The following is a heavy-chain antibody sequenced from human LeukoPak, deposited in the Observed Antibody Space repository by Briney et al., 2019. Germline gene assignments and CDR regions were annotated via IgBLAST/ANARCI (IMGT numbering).Heavy chain of an antibody. J-gene: IGHJ6*03. D-gene: IGHD3-16*01. V-gene: IGHV3-48*01. CDR1: GFSFSSYG. CDR2: ISGSSGTI. Sequence: PGGSLRLSCVASGFSFSSYGMHWDRQAPGKGLEWVSYISGSSGTIYYADSVKGRFTISRDNAKNSLYLQMNSLRAEDTAVYYCARRSEFGVLYYMDVWGKGTTVTVSS. CDR3: ARRSEFGVLYYMDV.